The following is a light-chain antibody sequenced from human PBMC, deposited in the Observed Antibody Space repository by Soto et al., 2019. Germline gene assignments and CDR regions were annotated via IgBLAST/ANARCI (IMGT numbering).Light chain of an antibody. CDR3: HQYGSSHTWT. Sequence: EIGLTQSPDTLSWSPGEMATLSCGASQTIPRNLLAWFQQKPGQAPRLLIYGSSNRPSGIPDRFSGGGSGTDFTLRISRLETEDFAVYYCHQYGSSHTWTFGHGTKVDIK. CDR2: GSS. J-gene: IGKJ1*01. CDR1: QTIPRNL. V-gene: IGKV3-20*01.